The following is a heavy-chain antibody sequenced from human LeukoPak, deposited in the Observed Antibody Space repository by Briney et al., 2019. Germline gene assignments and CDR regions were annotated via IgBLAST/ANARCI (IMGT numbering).Heavy chain of an antibody. J-gene: IGHJ4*02. V-gene: IGHV4-34*01. CDR1: GFSVNSYY. D-gene: IGHD6-13*01. Sequence: SETLSLTCTVSGFSVNSYYWSWIRQPPGQGLEWIGEINHSGSTNYNPSLKSRVTISVDTSKNQFSLKLSRVTAADTAVYYCARAAGYSSSWRLDYWGQGTLVTVSS. CDR2: INHSGST. CDR3: ARAAGYSSSWRLDY.